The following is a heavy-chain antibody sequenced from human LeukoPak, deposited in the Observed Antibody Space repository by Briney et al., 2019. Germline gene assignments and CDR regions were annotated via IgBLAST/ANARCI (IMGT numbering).Heavy chain of an antibody. CDR3: ARDPGLMRAAACGDY. CDR1: GFTFSSYG. CDR2: ISSSSNTI. Sequence: PGGSLRLSCAASGFTFSSYGMIWVRQAPGKGPEWISYISSSSNTIYYADSVKGRFTISRDNAKNSLYLQVSSLRVEDTAVYYCARDPGLMRAAACGDYWGQGTLVIVSS. D-gene: IGHD6-13*01. V-gene: IGHV3-48*01. J-gene: IGHJ4*02.